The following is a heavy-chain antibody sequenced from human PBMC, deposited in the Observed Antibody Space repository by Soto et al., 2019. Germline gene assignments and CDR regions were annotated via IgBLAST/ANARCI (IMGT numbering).Heavy chain of an antibody. J-gene: IGHJ4*02. Sequence: GGSLRLSCAASGFTFSDYYMSWIRQAPGKGLEWVSYISSSGSTIYYADSVKGRFTISRDNAKNSLYLQMNSLRAEDTAVYFCVRGISSGWSDYWGQGTLVTVSS. CDR2: ISSSGSTI. CDR1: GFTFSDYY. CDR3: VRGISSGWSDY. V-gene: IGHV3-11*04. D-gene: IGHD6-19*01.